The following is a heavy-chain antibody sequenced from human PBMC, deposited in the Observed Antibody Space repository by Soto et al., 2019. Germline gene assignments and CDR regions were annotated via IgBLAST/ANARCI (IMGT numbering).Heavy chain of an antibody. CDR2: LYYSGNT. CDR1: GGSIRCFNYF. CDR3: ARGGGSTFNWFDP. D-gene: IGHD2-15*01. Sequence: QLQLQESGPGLVKPSETLSLTCTVSGGSIRCFNYFWGWIRQPPGKGLEWIGSLYYSGNTYYNPSLQSRVTISVDTSKKQCTLTLRSVTAADTAVYYCARGGGSTFNWFDPWGQGTLVTVSP. V-gene: IGHV4-39*01. J-gene: IGHJ5*02.